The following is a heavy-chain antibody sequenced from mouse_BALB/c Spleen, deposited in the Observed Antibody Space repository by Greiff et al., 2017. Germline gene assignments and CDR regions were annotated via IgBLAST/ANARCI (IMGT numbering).Heavy chain of an antibody. CDR2: SRNKANDYTT. CDR1: GFTFSDFY. V-gene: IGHV7-1*02. D-gene: IGHD2-1*01. CDR3: ARDASQIYYGNYGYAMDY. Sequence: EVKLMESGGGLVQPGGSLRLSCATSGFTFSDFYMEWVRQPPGKRLEWIAASRNKANDYTTEYSASVKGRFIVSRDTSQSILYLQMNALRAEDTAIYYCARDASQIYYGNYGYAMDYWGQGTSVTVSS. J-gene: IGHJ4*01.